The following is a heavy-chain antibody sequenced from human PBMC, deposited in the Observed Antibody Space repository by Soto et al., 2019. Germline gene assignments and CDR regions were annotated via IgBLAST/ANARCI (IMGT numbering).Heavy chain of an antibody. D-gene: IGHD5-18*01. CDR3: ARDLLEGYGHARQPDY. Sequence: EVHLVESGGGLVKSGGSLRLSCVASGFTFSAYSMSWVRQAPGQGLEWVSSITSSSTYIYYTRSVEGRFTISRDDAKNSLHLQMNSLRAEDTAVYYCARDLLEGYGHARQPDYWGQGTLVTVSS. CDR2: ITSSSTYI. J-gene: IGHJ4*02. V-gene: IGHV3-21*06. CDR1: GFTFSAYS.